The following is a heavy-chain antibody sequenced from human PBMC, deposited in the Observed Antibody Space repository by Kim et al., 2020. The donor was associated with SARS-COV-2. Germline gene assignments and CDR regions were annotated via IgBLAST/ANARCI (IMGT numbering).Heavy chain of an antibody. D-gene: IGHD3-10*01. Sequence: GGSLRLSCAASLFTFNDYGMFWVRQPPGRGLEWVAVISYNGRNKYYANSVKGRFSISRDNSKNTLYLQMNSLRTEDTAVYYCARDDSGSQVFAGKWFDP. J-gene: IGHJ5*02. CDR2: ISYNGRNK. CDR1: LFTFNDYG. V-gene: IGHV3-30*03. CDR3: ARDDSGSQVFAGKWFDP.